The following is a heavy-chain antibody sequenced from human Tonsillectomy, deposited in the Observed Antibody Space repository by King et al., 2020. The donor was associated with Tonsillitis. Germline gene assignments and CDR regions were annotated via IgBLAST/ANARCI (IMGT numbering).Heavy chain of an antibody. CDR1: GLTFGDYW. V-gene: IGHV3-7*03. J-gene: IGHJ3*02. D-gene: IGHD6-13*01. CDR2: IRKDGSVI. Sequence: VQLVESGGGLVQPGESLRLSCAASGLTFGDYWMTWVRQAPGKGLEWVANIRKDGSVIHYGDSVKGRFTISRDNAKNSLYLQMNSLRAEDTAVYYCVRDFSPSYGSDWYDAFDIWGRGTMVTVSS. CDR3: VRDFSPSYGSDWYDAFDI.